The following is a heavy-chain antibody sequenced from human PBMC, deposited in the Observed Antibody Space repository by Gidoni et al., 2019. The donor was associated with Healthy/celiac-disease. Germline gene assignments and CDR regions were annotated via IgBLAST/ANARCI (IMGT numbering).Heavy chain of an antibody. CDR1: GGSIRSSNW. Sequence: QVQLQESGPGLVKPSGTLSLTCAVSGGSIRSSNWWSWVRQPPGKGLEWIEEIYHSGSTNYNPSLKSRVTISVDKSKNQFSLKLSSVTAADTAVYYCARKTPYGSGSYYNGGYYYYGMDVWGQGTTVTVSS. V-gene: IGHV4-4*02. CDR3: ARKTPYGSGSYYNGGYYYYGMDV. J-gene: IGHJ6*02. D-gene: IGHD3-10*01. CDR2: IYHSGST.